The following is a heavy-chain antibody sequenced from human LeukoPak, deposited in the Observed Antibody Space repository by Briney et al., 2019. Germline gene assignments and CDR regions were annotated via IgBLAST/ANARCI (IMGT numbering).Heavy chain of an antibody. V-gene: IGHV1-2*02. CDR2: INPNSGGT. CDR3: ARDRYSSPIDY. D-gene: IGHD6-13*01. Sequence: VASVKVSCTASGGTFSSYAISWVRQAPGQGLEWMGWINPNSGGTNYAQKFQGRVTMTRDTSISTAYMELSRLRSDDTAVYYCARDRYSSPIDYWGQGTLVTVSS. J-gene: IGHJ4*02. CDR1: GGTFSSYA.